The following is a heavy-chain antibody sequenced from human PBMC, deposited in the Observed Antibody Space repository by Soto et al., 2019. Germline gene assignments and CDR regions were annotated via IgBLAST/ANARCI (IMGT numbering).Heavy chain of an antibody. V-gene: IGHV3-30-3*01. J-gene: IGHJ4*02. CDR2: ISYDGSNK. CDR1: GFTFSSYA. CDR3: ARITMVRGVIGGPYDY. Sequence: GGSLRLSCAASGFTFSSYAMHWVRQAPGKGLEWVAVISYDGSNKYYADSVKGRFTISRDNSKNTLYLQMNSLRAEDTAVYYCARITMVRGVIGGPYDYWGQGTLVTVSS. D-gene: IGHD3-10*01.